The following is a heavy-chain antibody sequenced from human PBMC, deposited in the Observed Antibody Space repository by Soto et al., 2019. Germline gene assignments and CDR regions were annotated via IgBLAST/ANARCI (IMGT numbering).Heavy chain of an antibody. V-gene: IGHV1-2*04. CDR2: INPNSGGT. J-gene: IGHJ4*02. D-gene: IGHD4-17*01. Sequence: ASVKVSCKASGYTFTSYGISWVRQAPGQGLEWMGWINPNSGGTNYAQKFQGWVTMTRDTSISTAYMELSRLRSDDTAVYYCARGNSDYGFDYWGQGTLVTVSS. CDR1: GYTFTSYG. CDR3: ARGNSDYGFDY.